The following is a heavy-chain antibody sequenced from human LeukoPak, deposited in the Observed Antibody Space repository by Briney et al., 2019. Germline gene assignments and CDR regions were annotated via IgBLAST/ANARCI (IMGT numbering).Heavy chain of an antibody. D-gene: IGHD1-7*01. V-gene: IGHV3-74*01. CDR1: GFTFSNYW. Sequence: GGSLRLSCAASGFTFSNYWMHWVRQAPGKGLVWVSRINSAGSDTTYADSVKGRFTFSRDNAKNMLYLQINSLRAEDTAVYYCTRGLTGTTSNCMDVWGKGTTVTVSS. CDR2: INSAGSDT. J-gene: IGHJ6*03. CDR3: TRGLTGTTSNCMDV.